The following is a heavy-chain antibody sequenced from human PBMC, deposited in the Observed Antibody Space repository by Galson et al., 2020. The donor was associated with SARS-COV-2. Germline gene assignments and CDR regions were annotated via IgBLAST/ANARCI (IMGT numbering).Heavy chain of an antibody. V-gene: IGHV3-73*01. Sequence: GGSLRLSCAASGFTFSGSAMHWVRQASGKGLEWVGRIRSKANSYATAYAASVKGRFTISRDDSKNTAYLQMNSLKTEDTAVYYCTRRQRVTAGLRSPYGMDVWGQGTTVTVSS. CDR2: IRSKANSYAT. CDR3: TRRQRVTAGLRSPYGMDV. J-gene: IGHJ6*02. CDR1: GFTFSGSA. D-gene: IGHD2-21*02.